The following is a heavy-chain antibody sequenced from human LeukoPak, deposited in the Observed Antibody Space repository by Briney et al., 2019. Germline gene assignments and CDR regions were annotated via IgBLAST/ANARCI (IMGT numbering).Heavy chain of an antibody. CDR3: ARAAYDSNGYLTL. CDR1: GFTFSSYG. J-gene: IGHJ4*02. V-gene: IGHV3-33*01. D-gene: IGHD3-22*01. CDR2: IWYDGSNK. Sequence: GGSLRLSCAASGFTFSSYGMHWVRQAPGKGLEWVADIWYDGSNKYYADSVNGRFTISRDNSKNSLSLQMNSLRDEDTAIYFCARAAYDSNGYLTLWGQGTLVTVSS.